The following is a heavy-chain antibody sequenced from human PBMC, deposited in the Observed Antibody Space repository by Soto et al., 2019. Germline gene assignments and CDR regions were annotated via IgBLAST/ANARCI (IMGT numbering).Heavy chain of an antibody. Sequence: QVQLVESGGGVVQPGRSLRLSCAASGFTFSSYGMHWVRQAPGKGLEWGAVISYDGSNKYYADSVKGRFTISRDNSKNTLYLQMNSLRAEDTAVYYCAKDKAYCGGDCAYFDYWGQGTLVTVSS. J-gene: IGHJ4*02. CDR2: ISYDGSNK. D-gene: IGHD2-21*02. CDR1: GFTFSSYG. CDR3: AKDKAYCGGDCAYFDY. V-gene: IGHV3-30*18.